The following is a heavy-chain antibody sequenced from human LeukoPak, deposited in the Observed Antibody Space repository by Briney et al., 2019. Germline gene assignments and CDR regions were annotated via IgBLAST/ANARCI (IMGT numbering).Heavy chain of an antibody. J-gene: IGHJ4*02. CDR1: GYTFTGYY. D-gene: IGHD3-22*01. Sequence: GASVKVSCKASGYTFTGYYMHWVRQAPGQGLEWMGWINPNSGDTNYAQKFQGRVTMTRDTSISTAYMELSRLRSDDAAVYYCARDPYYYDSSGYSDYWGQGTLVTVSS. CDR3: ARDPYYYDSSGYSDY. CDR2: INPNSGDT. V-gene: IGHV1-2*02.